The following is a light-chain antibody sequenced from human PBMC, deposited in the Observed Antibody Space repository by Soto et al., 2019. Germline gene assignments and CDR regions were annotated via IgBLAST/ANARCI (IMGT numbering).Light chain of an antibody. CDR1: QSVSSSY. Sequence: EMVLTQSPGTLSLSPGERATLSCRASQSVSSSYLAWYQQKPGQAPRLLIYGASSRATGIPDRFSGSGSGTDFSLTISRLEPEDFAVYYFQQYGSSPLTFGGGNKVEIK. CDR2: GAS. V-gene: IGKV3-20*01. CDR3: QQYGSSPLT. J-gene: IGKJ4*01.